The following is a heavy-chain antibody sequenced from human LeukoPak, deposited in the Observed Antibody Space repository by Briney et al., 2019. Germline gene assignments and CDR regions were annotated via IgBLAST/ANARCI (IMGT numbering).Heavy chain of an antibody. D-gene: IGHD5-18*01. Sequence: ASVKVSCKPSGYTFTGYYMHWVRQAPGLGLEWMGWINPNSGDTNYAQKFQGRVIMTRDTSISTAYMELSRLRSDDTAVYYCAREQDIGMVSALDYWGQGTLVTVSS. CDR2: INPNSGDT. CDR1: GYTFTGYY. V-gene: IGHV1-2*02. J-gene: IGHJ4*02. CDR3: AREQDIGMVSALDY.